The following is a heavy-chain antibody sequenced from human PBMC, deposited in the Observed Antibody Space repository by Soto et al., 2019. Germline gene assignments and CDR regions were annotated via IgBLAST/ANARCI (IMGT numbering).Heavy chain of an antibody. D-gene: IGHD3-22*01. CDR1: GFTFSSYS. CDR3: ARVVDYYDPYYYYGMDV. J-gene: IGHJ6*02. Sequence: GGSLRLSCAASGFTFSSYSLNWVRQAPGKGLEWVSPISSSSDYIFYADSVKGRFTISRDNAKNSLYLQMNSLRAEDTAVYYYARVVDYYDPYYYYGMDVWGQGTTVTVSS. V-gene: IGHV3-21*01. CDR2: ISSSSDYI.